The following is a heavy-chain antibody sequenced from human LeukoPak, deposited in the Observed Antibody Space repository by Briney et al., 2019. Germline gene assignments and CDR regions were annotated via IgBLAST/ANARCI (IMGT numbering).Heavy chain of an antibody. CDR2: IKSDWRST. CDR3: ARGYFYDSSGYDPFGDY. J-gene: IGHJ4*02. Sequence: HPGGSLRLSCAASGFTFSHYWMHWVRQAPGKGLVWVSRIKSDWRSTDYADSVKGRVTISRDNAEHTLYLQMHSLRAEDTAVYYCARGYFYDSSGYDPFGDYWGQGTLVTVS. D-gene: IGHD3-22*01. CDR1: GFTFSHYW. V-gene: IGHV3-74*01.